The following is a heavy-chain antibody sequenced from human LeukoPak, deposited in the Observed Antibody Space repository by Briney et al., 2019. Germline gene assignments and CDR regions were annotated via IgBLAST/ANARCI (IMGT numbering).Heavy chain of an antibody. V-gene: IGHV1-2*02. CDR3: ARDVIVATPFDY. J-gene: IGHJ4*02. D-gene: IGHD5-12*01. CDR1: GYTFTDYY. CDR2: INPNSGGT. Sequence: ASVKVSYKASGYTFTDYYMHWVRQAPGQGLEWMGWINPNSGGTNYAQKFQGRVTMTRDTSISTAYMELSRLRSDDTAVYYCARDVIVATPFDYWGQGTLVTVSS.